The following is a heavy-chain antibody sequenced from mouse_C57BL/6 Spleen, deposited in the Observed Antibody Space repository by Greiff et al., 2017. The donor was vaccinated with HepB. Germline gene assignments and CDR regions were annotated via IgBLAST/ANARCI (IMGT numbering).Heavy chain of an antibody. CDR3: TTDRVLVGRFDY. CDR2: IDPEDGDT. J-gene: IGHJ2*01. Sequence: VQLQQSGAELVRPGASVKLSCTASGFNIKDYYMHWVKQRPEQGLEWIGRIDPEDGDTDYAPKFQGKATMTADTSSNTAYLQLSSLKSEDTAVYYCTTDRVLVGRFDYWGQGTTLTVSS. CDR1: GFNIKDYY. V-gene: IGHV14-1*01.